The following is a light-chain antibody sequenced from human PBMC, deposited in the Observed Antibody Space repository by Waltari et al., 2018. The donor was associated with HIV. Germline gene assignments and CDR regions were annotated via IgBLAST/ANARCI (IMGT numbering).Light chain of an antibody. J-gene: IGLJ3*02. CDR1: SPNIGAGYD. Sequence: QSVLTQPPSVSGAPGQRVTISCPGSSPNIGAGYDAHWYQQLPGTAPKLLIYGNSNRPSGVPDRFSGSKSGTSASLAITGLQAEDEADYYCQSYDSSLSVNWVFGGGTKLTVL. CDR3: QSYDSSLSVNWV. V-gene: IGLV1-40*01. CDR2: GNS.